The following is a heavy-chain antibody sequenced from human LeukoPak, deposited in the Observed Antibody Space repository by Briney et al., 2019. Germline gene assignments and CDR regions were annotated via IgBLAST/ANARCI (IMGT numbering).Heavy chain of an antibody. V-gene: IGHV3-23*01. Sequence: PGRSLRLSCAASGFTFSSYAMSWVRQAPGKGLEWVSAISGSGGSTYYADSVKGRFTISRDNSKNTLYLQMNSLRAEDTAVYYCAKSLVATTRGYFDYWGQGTLVTVSS. CDR2: ISGSGGST. CDR1: GFTFSSYA. D-gene: IGHD5-12*01. CDR3: AKSLVATTRGYFDY. J-gene: IGHJ4*02.